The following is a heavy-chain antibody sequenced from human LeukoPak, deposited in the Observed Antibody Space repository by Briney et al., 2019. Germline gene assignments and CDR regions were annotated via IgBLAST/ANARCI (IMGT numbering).Heavy chain of an antibody. CDR2: IGTSGGTT. Sequence: GGSLRLSCATSVFTSSSNAMSWVRQAPGKRLQRVSAIGTSGGTTYYADSVKGRFIISRDDSKNTLYLQMNSLRAEDTAVYYCAKGSDLIVGATIADYWGQGTLVTVSS. CDR1: VFTSSSNA. CDR3: AKGSDLIVGATIADY. V-gene: IGHV3-23*01. J-gene: IGHJ4*02. D-gene: IGHD1-26*01.